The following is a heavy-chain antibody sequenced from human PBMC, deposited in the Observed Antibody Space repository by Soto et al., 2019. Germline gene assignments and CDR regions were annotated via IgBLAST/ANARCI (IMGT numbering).Heavy chain of an antibody. CDR1: GFSLTTVGLG. CDR2: IYWDDDK. V-gene: IGHV2-5*02. CDR3: APRHVSPAYFDF. J-gene: IGHJ4*02. Sequence: QITLRESGPALVQPTQTLTLTCTFSGFSLTTVGLGVAWIRQPPGKALEWLALIYWDDDKIYSPSHKSRLTVTKDTSKNHVVFTMSNLDPTDTATYYCAPRHVSPAYFDFWGQGTLVTVSS.